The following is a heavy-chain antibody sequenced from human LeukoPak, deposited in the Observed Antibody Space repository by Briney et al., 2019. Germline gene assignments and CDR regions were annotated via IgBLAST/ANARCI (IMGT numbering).Heavy chain of an antibody. CDR3: ARDYVCGSYRPTIPEAFDI. D-gene: IGHD3-16*02. CDR2: INSDSGGT. J-gene: IGHJ3*02. V-gene: IGHV1-2*02. CDR1: GYTFTSEF. Sequence: VVSVNVSCTASGYTFTSEFIHCARQAPGQGLEWMGWINSDSGGTNYARKFQGRVTMTRDTSISTAYMELSRLRSDDTAVYYCARDYVCGSYRPTIPEAFDIWGQGTMVTVSS.